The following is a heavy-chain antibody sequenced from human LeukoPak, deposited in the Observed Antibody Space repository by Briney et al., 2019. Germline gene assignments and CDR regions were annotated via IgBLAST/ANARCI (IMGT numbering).Heavy chain of an antibody. CDR2: ISSSGSTI. CDR3: ARGGQVYGMDV. Sequence: GGSLRLSCAASGFTFSSYEMNWVRQAPGKWLEWVSYISSSGSTIYYADSVKGRFTISRDNAKNSLYLQMNSLRAEDTAVYYCARGGQVYGMDVWGQGTTVTVSS. J-gene: IGHJ6*02. CDR1: GFTFSSYE. V-gene: IGHV3-48*03.